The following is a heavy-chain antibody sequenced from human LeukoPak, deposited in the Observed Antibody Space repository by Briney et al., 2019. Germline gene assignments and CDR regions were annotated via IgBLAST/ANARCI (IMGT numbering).Heavy chain of an antibody. J-gene: IGHJ3*02. CDR2: IYPISGGT. CDR1: GYTFTGYY. D-gene: IGHD2-21*01. CDR3: ARVYCGGDRYLGAFDI. V-gene: IGHV1-2*02. Sequence: ASVKVSCTASGYTFTGYYMHWVRHAPGQGHEWRGWIYPISGGTNSAQKGQGKVTITSDTYSSTAYMELSRLRSDDTAVYYCARVYCGGDRYLGAFDIWGQGTMVTVSS.